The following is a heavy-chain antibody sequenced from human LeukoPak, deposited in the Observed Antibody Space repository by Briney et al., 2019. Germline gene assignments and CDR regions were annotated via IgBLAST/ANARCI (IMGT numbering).Heavy chain of an antibody. CDR2: IIPIFGTA. J-gene: IGHJ4*02. Sequence: GASVKVSCKASGGTFSSYAISWVRQAPGQGLEWMGGIIPIFGTANYAQKFQGRVTITADKSTSTAYMELSSLRSEDTAVYYFARGLYYYDSSGLYNWGQGTLVTVSS. CDR3: ARGLYYYDSSGLYN. D-gene: IGHD3-22*01. CDR1: GGTFSSYA. V-gene: IGHV1-69*06.